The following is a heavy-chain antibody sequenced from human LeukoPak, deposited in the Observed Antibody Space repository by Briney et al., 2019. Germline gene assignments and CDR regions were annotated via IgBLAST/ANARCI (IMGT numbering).Heavy chain of an antibody. CDR3: ASFSATVTTIGYYGMDV. CDR2: IYSGGST. Sequence: GGSLRLSCAASGFTVSSNYMSWVRQAPGKGPEWVSVIYSGGSTYYADSVKGRFTISRDNSKNTLYLQMNSLRAEDTAVYYCASFSATVTTIGYYGMDVWGQGTTVTVSS. CDR1: GFTVSSNY. J-gene: IGHJ6*02. D-gene: IGHD4-17*01. V-gene: IGHV3-66*01.